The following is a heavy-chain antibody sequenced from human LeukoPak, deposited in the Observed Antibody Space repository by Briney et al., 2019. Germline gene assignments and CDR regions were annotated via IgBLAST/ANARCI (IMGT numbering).Heavy chain of an antibody. J-gene: IGHJ4*02. V-gene: IGHV3-73*01. CDR2: IRSKANSYAT. CDR1: GFTFSGSA. CDR3: AKVFYRLNMIVVITKGYFDS. Sequence: GGSLKLSCAASGFTFSGSAMHWVRQASGKGLEWVGRIRSKANSYATAHAATVKGRFTISRDDSKNTAYLQMNSLKTEDTAVYYCAKVFYRLNMIVVITKGYFDSWGQGTLVTVSS. D-gene: IGHD3-22*01.